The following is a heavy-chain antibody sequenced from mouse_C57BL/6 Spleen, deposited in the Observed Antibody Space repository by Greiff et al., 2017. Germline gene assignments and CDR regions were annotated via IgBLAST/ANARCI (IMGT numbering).Heavy chain of an antibody. CDR3: ARWAGAMDY. Sequence: QVQLQQSGAELVRPGTSVKVSCKASGYAFTNYLIEWVKQRPGQGLEWIGVINPGSGGTNYNEKFKGKATLTADKSSSTAYMQLSSLTSEDSAVYFCARWAGAMDYWGQGTSGTVSS. CDR2: INPGSGGT. V-gene: IGHV1-54*01. J-gene: IGHJ4*01. CDR1: GYAFTNYL.